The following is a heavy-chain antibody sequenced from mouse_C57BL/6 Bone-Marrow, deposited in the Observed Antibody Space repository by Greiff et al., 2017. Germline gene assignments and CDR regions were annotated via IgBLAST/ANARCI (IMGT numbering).Heavy chain of an antibody. J-gene: IGHJ1*03. CDR2: IWGGGST. Sequence: VKVVESGPGLVAPSQSLSITCTVSGFSLTSYGVDWVRQPPGKGLEWLGVIWGGGSTNYNSALMSRLSISKDNSKSQVFLKMNSLQTDDTAMYYCAKRHYGSSYVDWYFDVWGTGTTVTVSS. V-gene: IGHV2-9*01. CDR3: AKRHYGSSYVDWYFDV. D-gene: IGHD1-1*01. CDR1: GFSLTSYG.